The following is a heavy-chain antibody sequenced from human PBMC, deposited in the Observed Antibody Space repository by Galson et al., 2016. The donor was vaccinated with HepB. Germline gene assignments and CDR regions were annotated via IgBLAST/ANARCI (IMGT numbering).Heavy chain of an antibody. D-gene: IGHD4-11*01. CDR1: GFTFSNYA. CDR2: ISSSGGYT. Sequence: SLRLSCAASGFTFSNYAMSWVRQAPGKGLEWVSTISSSGGYTYYADSVKGRFTISRDNSKNTLYLQMNSLRAEDTAVYYCAKHPPATTASSFDYWGQGTLVTVSS. J-gene: IGHJ4*02. CDR3: AKHPPATTASSFDY. V-gene: IGHV3-23*01.